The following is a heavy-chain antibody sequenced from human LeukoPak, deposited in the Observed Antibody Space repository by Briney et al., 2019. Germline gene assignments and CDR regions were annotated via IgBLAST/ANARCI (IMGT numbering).Heavy chain of an antibody. Sequence: GGAPRLSCAAPGFTFSSYWMHWVRHAPGKGLVWVSRINSDGSSTNYADSVKGRFTISRDNAKNTLYLQMNSLRAEDTAVYYCTRSNDFWSGYYGMDVWGQGTTVTVSS. CDR3: TRSNDFWSGYYGMDV. V-gene: IGHV3-74*01. J-gene: IGHJ6*02. CDR2: INSDGSST. D-gene: IGHD3-3*01. CDR1: GFTFSSYW.